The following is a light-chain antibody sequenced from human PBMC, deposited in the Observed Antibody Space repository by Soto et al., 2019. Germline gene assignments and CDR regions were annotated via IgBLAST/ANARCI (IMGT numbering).Light chain of an antibody. J-gene: IGLJ2*01. V-gene: IGLV1-47*01. CDR1: TSNIGTNR. CDR2: GND. Sequence: QSVLTQAPSASGTPGQRVTIFCSGSTSNIGTNRVSWYQQFPGTAPTLLISGNDQRPSGVPDRVSGSKSGTAASLVISGLRSEDEADYYCAAWDESVRGRAFGGGTTLTVL. CDR3: AAWDESVRGRA.